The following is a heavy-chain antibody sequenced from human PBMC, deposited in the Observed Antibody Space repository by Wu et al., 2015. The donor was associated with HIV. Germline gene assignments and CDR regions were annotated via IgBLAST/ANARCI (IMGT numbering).Heavy chain of an antibody. V-gene: IGHV1-69*13. J-gene: IGHJ6*02. D-gene: IGHD6-19*01. CDR2: ISPIFGTA. CDR3: ARSSGRYERXMIYYYYGMDA. Sequence: QVQLVQSGPQMKKPGASVKVSCKTSGYRFISYGFSWLRQAPGQGLEWMGWISPIFGTANYAQKFQGRVTITADESTSTAYMELSSLRSEDAAVYYCARSSGRYERXMIYYYYGMDAWGQGTTVAVSS. CDR1: GYRFISYG.